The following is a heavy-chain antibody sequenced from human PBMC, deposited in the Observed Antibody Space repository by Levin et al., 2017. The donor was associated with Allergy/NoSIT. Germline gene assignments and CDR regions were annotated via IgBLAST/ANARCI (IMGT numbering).Heavy chain of an antibody. D-gene: IGHD2-15*01. CDR3: ARDRGYCSGGSCPSHNLCDC. J-gene: IGHJ4*02. Sequence: GGSLRLSCAASGFTFGSYWMSWVRQAPGKGLEWVANIKQDGSEKYSVDSVKGRFTISRDNAKNSLFLQMNSLRAEDTAVYYCARDRGYCSGGSCPSHNLCDCWGQGTLVTVSS. V-gene: IGHV3-7*01. CDR1: GFTFGSYW. CDR2: IKQDGSEK.